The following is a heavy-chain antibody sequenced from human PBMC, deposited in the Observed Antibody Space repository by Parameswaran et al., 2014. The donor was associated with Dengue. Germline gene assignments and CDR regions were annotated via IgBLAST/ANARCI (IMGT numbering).Heavy chain of an antibody. CDR2: IYPGDSDT. Sequence: GESLKISCKGSGYSFTSYWIGWVRQMPGKGLEWMGIIYPGDSDTRYSPSFQGQVTISADKSISTAYLQWSSLKASDTAMYYCARHIRQWAGRCRGKYYYSYYMDVWGQKGTTVTVSS. D-gene: IGHD6-19*01. CDR3: ARHIRQWAGRCRGKYYYSYYMDV. V-gene: IGHV5-51*01. CDR1: GYSFTSYW. J-gene: IGHJ6*03.